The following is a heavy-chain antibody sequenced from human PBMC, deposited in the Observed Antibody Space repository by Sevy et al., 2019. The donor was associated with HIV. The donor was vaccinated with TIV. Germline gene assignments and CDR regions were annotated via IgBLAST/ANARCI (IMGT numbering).Heavy chain of an antibody. D-gene: IGHD3-22*01. J-gene: IGHJ4*02. V-gene: IGHV4-59*01. Sequence: SETLSLTCTVSGGSISSYYWSWIRQPPGKGLEWIGYIYYSGRTNYNPPLKSRVTISVDMSKNQFSLKLSSVTAADTAVYYCARGQYYDSSVYYYGGYYFDYWGQGTLVTVSS. CDR3: ARGQYYDSSVYYYGGYYFDY. CDR1: GGSISSYY. CDR2: IYYSGRT.